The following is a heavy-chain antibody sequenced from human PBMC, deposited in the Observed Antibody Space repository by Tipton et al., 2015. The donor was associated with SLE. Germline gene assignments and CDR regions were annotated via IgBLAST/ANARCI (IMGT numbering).Heavy chain of an antibody. Sequence: QSGPEVKKPGSSVKVSCKASGGTFSSYTISWVRQAPGQGLEWMGRIIPILGIANYAQKFQGRLTITADESTSTAYMELSSLRSEDTAVYYCARVGGSWWFDPWGQGTLVTVSS. D-gene: IGHD1-26*01. CDR3: ARVGGSWWFDP. V-gene: IGHV1-69*04. CDR2: IIPILGIA. J-gene: IGHJ5*02. CDR1: GGTFSSYT.